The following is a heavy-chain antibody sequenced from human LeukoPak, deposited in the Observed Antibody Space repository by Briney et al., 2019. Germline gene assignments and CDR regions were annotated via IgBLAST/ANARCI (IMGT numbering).Heavy chain of an antibody. Sequence: SETLSLTCAVYGGSFSGYYWSWIRQPPGKGLEGIGEINHSGSTNYNPSLKSRVTISVDTSKNQFSLKLSSVTAADTAVYYCARGYLGAYFDYWGQGTLVTVSS. D-gene: IGHD3-10*01. V-gene: IGHV4-34*01. CDR1: GGSFSGYY. J-gene: IGHJ4*02. CDR3: ARGYLGAYFDY. CDR2: INHSGST.